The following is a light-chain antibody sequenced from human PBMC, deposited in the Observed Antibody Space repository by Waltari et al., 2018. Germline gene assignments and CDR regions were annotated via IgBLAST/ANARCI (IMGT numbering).Light chain of an antibody. CDR1: QPISYY. Sequence: DIQMTQSPSSLSASAEDKVPIPCRASQPISYYLNWYQQLHGRAPSPLIHVASSLQTGVPSRFSGSGSGTNFTLTISSLQPEDFATYICQQSYSLPYTFGQGT. CDR2: VAS. J-gene: IGKJ2*01. CDR3: QQSYSLPYT. V-gene: IGKV1-39*01.